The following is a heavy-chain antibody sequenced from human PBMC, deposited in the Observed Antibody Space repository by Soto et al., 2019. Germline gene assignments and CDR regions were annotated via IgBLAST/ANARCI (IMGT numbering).Heavy chain of an antibody. CDR2: IYYSGST. V-gene: IGHV4-31*03. J-gene: IGHJ5*02. Sequence: QVQLQESGPGLVKPSQTLSLTCTVSGGSISSGGYYWSWIRQHPGKGLAWIGYIYYSGSTYYNPSLKSRVTISVDTSKNQFSLKLSSVTAADTAVYYCARDSERRGAVLEFGWFDPWGQGTLVTVSS. D-gene: IGHD3-16*01. CDR1: GGSISSGGYY. CDR3: ARDSERRGAVLEFGWFDP.